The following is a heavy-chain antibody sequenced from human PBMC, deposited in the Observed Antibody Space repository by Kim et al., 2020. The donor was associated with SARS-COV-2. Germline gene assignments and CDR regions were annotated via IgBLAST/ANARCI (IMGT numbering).Heavy chain of an antibody. CDR2: IDTDNDNT. J-gene: IGHJ4*02. Sequence: ASVKVSCTASGYTFTDYGFTWVRPAPGQGLEWMGWIDTDNDNTKYAQNLQGRVTLTSDTSTRTAYMELMSLRSDDTAMYYCARGHYGKIVGEYWGQGTLVIVST. D-gene: IGHD1-26*01. CDR3: ARGHYGKIVGEY. CDR1: GYTFTDYG. V-gene: IGHV1-18*01.